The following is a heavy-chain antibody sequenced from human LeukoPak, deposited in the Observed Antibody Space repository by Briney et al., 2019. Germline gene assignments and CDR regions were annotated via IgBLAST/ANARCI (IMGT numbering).Heavy chain of an antibody. J-gene: IGHJ5*02. CDR1: GYTFTSYH. CDR2: INPSGGST. Sequence: GASVKVSCKASGYTFTSYHMHWVRQAPGQGLEWMGIINPSGGSTTYAQNFQGRVTMTGDTSTSTVYMELCSLRSDDTAVYYCARGTRYYDTSGPWGQGTLVTVSS. V-gene: IGHV1-46*01. CDR3: ARGTRYYDTSGP. D-gene: IGHD3-22*01.